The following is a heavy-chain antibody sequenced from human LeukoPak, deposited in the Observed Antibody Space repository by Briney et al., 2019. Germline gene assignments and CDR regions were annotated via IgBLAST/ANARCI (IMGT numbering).Heavy chain of an antibody. J-gene: IGHJ4*02. V-gene: IGHV1-8*01. D-gene: IGHD3-16*02. Sequence: ASVKVSCKASGYTFTSYDINWVRQATGQGLEWMGWMNPNSGNTGYAQKFQGRVTMTRNTSISTAYMELSRLRSEDTAVYYCARDRYDYVWGSYRYTRGFDYWGQGTLVTVSS. CDR3: ARDRYDYVWGSYRYTRGFDY. CDR2: MNPNSGNT. CDR1: GYTFTSYD.